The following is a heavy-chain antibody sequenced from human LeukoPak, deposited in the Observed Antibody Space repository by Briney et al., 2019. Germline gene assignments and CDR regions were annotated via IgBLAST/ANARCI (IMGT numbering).Heavy chain of an antibody. CDR3: AKGLAGYTSGWYGIFDY. CDR2: ISNDGRSK. Sequence: GGSLRLSCGASGFTFSSYEMNWVRQAPGKGLEWVAVISNDGRSKYFADSVKGRFTISRDNSKNTLYLQMNSLTAEDTAVFYCAKGLAGYTSGWYGIFDYWGQGALVTVSS. V-gene: IGHV3-30*18. CDR1: GFTFSSYE. J-gene: IGHJ4*02. D-gene: IGHD6-19*01.